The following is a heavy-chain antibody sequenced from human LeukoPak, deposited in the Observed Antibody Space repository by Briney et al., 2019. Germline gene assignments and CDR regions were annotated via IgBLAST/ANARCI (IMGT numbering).Heavy chain of an antibody. CDR3: ARLHRGEPYYYYYYGMDV. CDR1: GFTFSAYY. J-gene: IGHJ6*02. D-gene: IGHD1-14*01. V-gene: IGHV3-11*01. CDR2: ISSSGSTI. Sequence: ESGGGLVKPGGSLRLSCAASGFTFSAYYMSWIRQAPGKGLEWVSYISSSGSTIYYADSVKGRFTISRDNAKNSLYLQMNNLRAEDTAVYYCARLHRGEPYYYYYYGMDVWGQGTTVTVSS.